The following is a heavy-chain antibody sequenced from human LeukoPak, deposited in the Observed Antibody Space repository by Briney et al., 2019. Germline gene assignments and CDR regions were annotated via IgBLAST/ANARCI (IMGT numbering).Heavy chain of an antibody. CDR1: GYTFTNYD. CDR2: MKPGSGAT. V-gene: IGHV1-8*01. CDR3: ARTYYDGSRNPNWFDP. J-gene: IGHJ5*02. D-gene: IGHD3-22*01. Sequence: ASVKVSCKASGYTFTNYDINWVRQAAGQGLEWMGWMKPGSGATGYAEKFRGRVTLTSDTSTSTAYMELSGLRSEDTAVYFCARTYYDGSRNPNWFDPWGQGTLVTVSS.